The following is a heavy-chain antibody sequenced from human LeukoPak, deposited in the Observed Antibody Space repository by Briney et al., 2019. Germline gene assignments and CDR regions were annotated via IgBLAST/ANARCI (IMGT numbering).Heavy chain of an antibody. Sequence: PGGSLRLSCTASGFTFEDYGMSWVRQVPGKGLEWVSGISWNGLVSSYADSVRGRFTISRDNGKGSVFLQMDSLRVEHSASYYCTRAPRGGELVSRGQGILVTVSS. V-gene: IGHV3-20*04. CDR2: ISWNGLVS. J-gene: IGHJ4*02. CDR1: GFTFEDYG. D-gene: IGHD3-10*01. CDR3: TRAPRGGELVS.